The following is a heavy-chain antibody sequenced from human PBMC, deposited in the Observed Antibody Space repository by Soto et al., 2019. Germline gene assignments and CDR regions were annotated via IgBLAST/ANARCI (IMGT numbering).Heavy chain of an antibody. Sequence: QVQLQESGPGLVKPSQTLSLTCPVSGGSISSGDYYWSWIRQPPGKGLEWMGYIYYSGSTSYNPSLKSRATISVDTSKNQVSLTLTAVTAADTAVYCCARARDGNHVDYWGRGTRVTVSP. CDR3: ARARDGNHVDY. D-gene: IGHD1-1*01. J-gene: IGHJ4*02. CDR1: GGSISSGDYY. CDR2: IYYSGST. V-gene: IGHV4-30-4*01.